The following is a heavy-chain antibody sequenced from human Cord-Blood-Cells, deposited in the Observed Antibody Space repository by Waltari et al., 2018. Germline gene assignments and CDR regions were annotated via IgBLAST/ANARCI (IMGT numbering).Heavy chain of an antibody. CDR3: ARSRDFDL. CDR2: IGTAGDT. CDR1: GFTFSSYD. Sequence: EVQLVESGGGLVQPGGFLRLSCAASGFTFSSYDMHWVRQATGEGLEWVSVIGTAGDTYNPGSVKGRFTISRENAKNSLYLQMNSLRAGDTAVYYCARSRDFDLWGRGTLVTVSS. J-gene: IGHJ2*01. D-gene: IGHD3-10*01. V-gene: IGHV3-13*01.